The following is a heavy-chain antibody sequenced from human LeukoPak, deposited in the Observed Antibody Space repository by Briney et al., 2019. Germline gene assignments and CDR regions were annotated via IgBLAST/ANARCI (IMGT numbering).Heavy chain of an antibody. J-gene: IGHJ4*02. V-gene: IGHV3-74*01. CDR2: INNEGSHT. CDR1: GFTFSGHW. CDR3: SRGHYYDSSRAPDY. Sequence: GGSLRLSCAASGFTFSGHWMHWVRQAPGKGLVWVSRINNEGSHTTYAGAVTGRFSISRDNAKNTLYLQMNSLRVEDTAVYYCSRGHYYDSSRAPDYWGQGTLVTVSS. D-gene: IGHD3-22*01.